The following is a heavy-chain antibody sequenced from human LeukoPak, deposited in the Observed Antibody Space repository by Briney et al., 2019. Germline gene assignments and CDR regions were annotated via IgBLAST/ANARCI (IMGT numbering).Heavy chain of an antibody. CDR3: AKDAQRGFDYSNSLDN. Sequence: GTSLRLSCATSGFTFSHYGMHWVRQAPGKGLEWVAVIWSDGSNRYYGDPVKGRFTISRDNFQRTVYLQMNSLRAEDTAVYYCAKDAQRGFDYSNSLDNWGQGTPVTVSS. CDR1: GFTFSHYG. CDR2: IWSDGSNR. V-gene: IGHV3-33*06. D-gene: IGHD4-11*01. J-gene: IGHJ4*02.